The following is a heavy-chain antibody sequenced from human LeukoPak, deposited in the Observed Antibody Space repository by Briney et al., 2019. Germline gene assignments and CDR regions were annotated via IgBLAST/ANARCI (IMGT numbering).Heavy chain of an antibody. CDR2: ISGSGGST. V-gene: IGHV3-23*01. J-gene: IGHJ4*02. CDR1: GFTFSTYA. CDR3: AKSSTWKQLWSYDY. Sequence: GGSLRLSCAASGFTFSTYAMTWVRQAPGKGLEWVSAISGSGGSTNYADSVKGRFTISRDNSKNTLDLQMNSLRAEDMAVYHCAKSSTWKQLWSYDYWGQGILVTVSS. D-gene: IGHD5-18*01.